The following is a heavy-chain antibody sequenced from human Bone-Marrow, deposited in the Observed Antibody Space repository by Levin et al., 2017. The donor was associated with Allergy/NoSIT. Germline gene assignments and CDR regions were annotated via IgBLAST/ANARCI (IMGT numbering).Heavy chain of an antibody. J-gene: IGHJ4*02. CDR2: ISPANHDT. D-gene: IGHD6-13*01. CDR3: ARGQGSSTWDEDLDY. CDR1: GYTFIGYG. Sequence: GESLKISCKASGYTFIGYGISWVRQAPGQGLEWMGWISPANHDTMSAQKFLDRVTMTIDTSTSTAYMEVRSLRSDDTAMYFCARGQGSSTWDEDLDYWGPGTLVTVSS. V-gene: IGHV1-18*01.